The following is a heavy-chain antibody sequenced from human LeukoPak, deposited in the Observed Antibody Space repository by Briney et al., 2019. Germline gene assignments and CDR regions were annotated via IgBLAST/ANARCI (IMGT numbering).Heavy chain of an antibody. V-gene: IGHV1-69*05. CDR3: ATRIAVAGTAYYFDY. J-gene: IGHJ4*02. CDR2: IIPIFGTA. CDR1: GGTFSSYA. D-gene: IGHD6-19*01. Sequence: SVKVSXKASGGTFSSYAISWVRQAPGQGLEWMGRIIPIFGTANYAQKFQGRVTITTDESTSTAYMELSSLRSEDTAVYYCATRIAVAGTAYYFDYWGQGTLVTVSS.